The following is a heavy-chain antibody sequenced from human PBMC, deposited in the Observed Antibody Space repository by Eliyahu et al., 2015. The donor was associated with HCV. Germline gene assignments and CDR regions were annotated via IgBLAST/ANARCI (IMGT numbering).Heavy chain of an antibody. CDR2: INHSGST. V-gene: IGHV4-34*01. CDR3: ARGNTQNCSGGSCYAGGNWYYFDY. J-gene: IGHJ4*02. Sequence: QVQLQQWGAGLLKPSETLSLTCAVYGXSXXGYXXXWIRXPPGKGLEWIGEINHSGSTNYNPSXKSRVTISVDTSKNQFSLKLSSVTAADTAVYYCARGNTQNCSGGSCYAGGNWYYFDYWGQGTLVTVSS. D-gene: IGHD2-15*01. CDR1: GXSXXGYX.